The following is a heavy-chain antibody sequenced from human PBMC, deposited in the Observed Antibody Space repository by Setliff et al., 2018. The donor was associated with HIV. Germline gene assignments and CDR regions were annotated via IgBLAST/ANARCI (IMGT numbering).Heavy chain of an antibody. J-gene: IGHJ4*02. CDR1: GYTFTSYY. Sequence: GASVKVSCKASGYTFTSYYLHWVRQAPGQGLEWMGMINPNSGGTNYAQKFQGRVTITSDTSVSTAYMELRRLSSDDTAVYYCARADVLLCDYWGQGTLVTVSS. CDR2: INPNSGGT. V-gene: IGHV1-2*02. D-gene: IGHD3-16*01. CDR3: ARADVLLCDY.